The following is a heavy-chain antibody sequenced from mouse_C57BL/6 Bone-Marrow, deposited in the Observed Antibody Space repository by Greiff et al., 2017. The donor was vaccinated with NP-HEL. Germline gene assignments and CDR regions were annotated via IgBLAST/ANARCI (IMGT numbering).Heavy chain of an antibody. Sequence: VQLQQPGAELVKPGASVKLSCKASGYTFTSYWMHWVKQRPGQGLEWIGMIHPNSGSINYNEKFKSKATLTVDKSSSTAYMQLNSLTSEDSAVYYCARGDSNYQAWFPYWGQGTLVTVSA. CDR2: IHPNSGSI. CDR3: ARGDSNYQAWFPY. CDR1: GYTFTSYW. V-gene: IGHV1-64*01. D-gene: IGHD2-5*01. J-gene: IGHJ3*01.